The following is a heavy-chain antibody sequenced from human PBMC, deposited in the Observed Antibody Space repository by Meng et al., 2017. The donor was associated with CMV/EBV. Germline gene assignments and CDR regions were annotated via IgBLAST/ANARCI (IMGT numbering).Heavy chain of an antibody. CDR2: INHSGST. V-gene: IGHV4-34*01. CDR1: GGSFSGYY. CDR3: ARVSGYFDWLLYENWFDP. Sequence: SETLSLTCAVYGGSFSGYYWSWIRQPPGKGLEWIGEINHSGSTNYNPSLKSRDTISVDTSKNQFSLKLSSVTAADTAVYYCARVSGYFDWLLYENWFDPWGQGTLVTVSS. J-gene: IGHJ5*02. D-gene: IGHD3-9*01.